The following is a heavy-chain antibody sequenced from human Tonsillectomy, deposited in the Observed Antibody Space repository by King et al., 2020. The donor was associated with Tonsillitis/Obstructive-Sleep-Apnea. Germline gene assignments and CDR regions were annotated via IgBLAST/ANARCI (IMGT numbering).Heavy chain of an antibody. Sequence: VQLVESGGGLVQPGGSLRLSCAVSGLTFSSYPMTWVRQAPGKGLEWVSIISDSGGSTFYADSVKGRFTISRDNSKNTLYLQMNSLRAEDTAVYYCAKRGLTYFDYWGQGTLVTVSS. CDR1: GLTFSSYP. J-gene: IGHJ4*02. CDR3: AKRGLTYFDY. V-gene: IGHV3-23*04. CDR2: ISDSGGST.